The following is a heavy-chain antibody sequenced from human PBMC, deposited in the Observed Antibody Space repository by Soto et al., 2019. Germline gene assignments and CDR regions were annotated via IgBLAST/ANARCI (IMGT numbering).Heavy chain of an antibody. CDR3: ARATWHYFDSSGYHGMDV. V-gene: IGHV1-46*01. J-gene: IGHJ6*02. CDR2: INPNSGRT. D-gene: IGHD3-22*01. CDR1: GYTFTSYF. Sequence: ASVKVSFKASGYTFTSYFMHWVRQAPGQGLEWMGIINPNSGRTTCIQKFEGRVTVTSDTSTGTVYMELSSLRSEDTAVYYCARATWHYFDSSGYHGMDVWGQGTTVTVSS.